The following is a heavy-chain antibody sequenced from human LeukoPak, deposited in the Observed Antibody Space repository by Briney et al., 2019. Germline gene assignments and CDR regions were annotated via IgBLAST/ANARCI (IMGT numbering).Heavy chain of an antibody. CDR1: GGSISSHY. J-gene: IGHJ5*02. CDR2: IYYSGST. D-gene: IGHD3-3*01. Sequence: SETLSLTCTVSGGSISSHYWSWIRQPPGKGLEWIGYIYYSGSTNYNPSLKSRVTISVDTSKNQFSLKLSSVTAADTAVYYCARDFWSGRGNWFDPWGQVTLVTVSS. V-gene: IGHV4-59*11. CDR3: ARDFWSGRGNWFDP.